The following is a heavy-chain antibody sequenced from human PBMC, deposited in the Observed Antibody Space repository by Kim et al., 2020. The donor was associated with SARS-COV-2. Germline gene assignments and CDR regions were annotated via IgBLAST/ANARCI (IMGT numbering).Heavy chain of an antibody. J-gene: IGHJ6*02. D-gene: IGHD2-2*01. Sequence: GGSLRLSCAASGFTFSSYWMHWVRQAPGKGLVWVSRINSDGSSTSYADSVKGRFTISRDNAKNTLYLQMNSLRAEDTAVYYCAREHTEGYCSSTSCWNHYYGMDVWGQGTTVTVSS. CDR1: GFTFSSYW. V-gene: IGHV3-74*01. CDR3: AREHTEGYCSSTSCWNHYYGMDV. CDR2: INSDGSST.